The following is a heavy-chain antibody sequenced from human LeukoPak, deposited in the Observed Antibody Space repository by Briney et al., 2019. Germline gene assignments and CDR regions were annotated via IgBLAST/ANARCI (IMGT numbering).Heavy chain of an antibody. J-gene: IGHJ4*02. D-gene: IGHD1-26*01. CDR3: AREWESGSYPDY. CDR1: GFTFSGYV. CDR2: ISSSSSYI. V-gene: IGHV3-21*01. Sequence: GGSLRLSCAASGFTFSGYVMTWVRQAPGKGLEWVSSISSSSSYIYYADSVKGRFTISRDNAKNSLYLQMNSLRAEDTAVYYCAREWESGSYPDYWGQGTLVTVSS.